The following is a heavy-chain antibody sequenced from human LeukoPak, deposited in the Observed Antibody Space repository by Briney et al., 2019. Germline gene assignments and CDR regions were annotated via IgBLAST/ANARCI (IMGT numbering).Heavy chain of an antibody. CDR3: ASGLELDY. CDR2: IKQDGSEK. V-gene: IGHV3-7*03. CDR1: GFTFSSYG. J-gene: IGHJ4*02. Sequence: GGSLRLSCAASGFTFSSYGMHWVRQAPGKGLEWVANIKQDGSEKNYVDSVKGRFTISRDNAKNSLYLQMNSLRAVDTAVYYCASGLELDYWGQGTLVTVSS.